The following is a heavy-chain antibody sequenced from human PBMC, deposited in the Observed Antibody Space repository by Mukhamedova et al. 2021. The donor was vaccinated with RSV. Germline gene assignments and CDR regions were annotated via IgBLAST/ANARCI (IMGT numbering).Heavy chain of an antibody. D-gene: IGHD3-22*01. V-gene: IGHV1-18*01. CDR2: INVYNGNT. CDR3: VRDYYESRGDYAEFDY. J-gene: IGHJ4*01. Sequence: GESPGQGLEWMGWINVYNGNTNYAQILQGRVTMTTDTSTSTAYMELRSLRSDDTAVYYCVRDYYESRGDYAEFDYWG.